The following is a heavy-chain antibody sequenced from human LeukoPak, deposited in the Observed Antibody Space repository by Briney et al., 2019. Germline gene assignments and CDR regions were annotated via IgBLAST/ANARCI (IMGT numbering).Heavy chain of an antibody. J-gene: IGHJ4*02. CDR2: ISWNSGNV. D-gene: IGHD6-6*01. CDR3: AKTGTYSSSSGYIDS. Sequence: PGGSLRLSCGASGFTFSTYGMSWVRQAPGKGLEWVSSISWNSGNVDYADSVKGRFALSRDNAKNSLFLQMNSLRAEDTALYYCAKTGTYSSSSGYIDSWGQGTLVTVSS. CDR1: GFTFSTYG. V-gene: IGHV3-9*01.